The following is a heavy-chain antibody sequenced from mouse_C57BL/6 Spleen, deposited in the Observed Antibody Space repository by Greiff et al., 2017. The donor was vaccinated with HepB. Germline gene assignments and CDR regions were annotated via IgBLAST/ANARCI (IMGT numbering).Heavy chain of an antibody. V-gene: IGHV5-4*01. Sequence: EVQRVESGGGLVKPGGSLKLSCAASGFTFSSYAMSWVRQTPEKRLEWVATISDGGSYTYYPDNVKGRFTISRYNAKNNLYLQMSHLKSEDTAMYYCARDRGYGNPYAMDYWGQGTSVTVSS. CDR1: GFTFSSYA. D-gene: IGHD2-1*01. CDR3: ARDRGYGNPYAMDY. CDR2: ISDGGSYT. J-gene: IGHJ4*01.